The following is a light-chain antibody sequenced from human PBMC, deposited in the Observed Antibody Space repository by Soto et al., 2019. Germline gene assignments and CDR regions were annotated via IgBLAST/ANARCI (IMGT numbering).Light chain of an antibody. CDR1: QSVSSSY. Sequence: EIVLTHSQGTLSLSPCERATLSFSASQSVSSSYLAWYQQKPGQAPRLLIYGASSRATGIPDRFSGSGSGTDFTLTISRLEPEDFAVYYCQQYGSSHWTFGQGTKVDI. CDR3: QQYGSSHWT. J-gene: IGKJ1*01. V-gene: IGKV3-20*01. CDR2: GAS.